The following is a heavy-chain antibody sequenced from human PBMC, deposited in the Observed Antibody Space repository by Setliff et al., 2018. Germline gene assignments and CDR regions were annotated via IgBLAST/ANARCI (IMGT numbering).Heavy chain of an antibody. D-gene: IGHD3-22*01. CDR3: AKDGGPYYYDSSGYWHY. CDR1: GYTFINYE. J-gene: IGHJ4*02. Sequence: ASVKVSCKASGYTFINYEINWVRQATGQGLEWMGGMNPNNGNTGYAQKFQGRVTMTRNTSISTAYMELSSLRSEDTAVYYCAKDGGPYYYDSSGYWHYWGQGTLVTVSS. CDR2: MNPNNGNT. V-gene: IGHV1-8*02.